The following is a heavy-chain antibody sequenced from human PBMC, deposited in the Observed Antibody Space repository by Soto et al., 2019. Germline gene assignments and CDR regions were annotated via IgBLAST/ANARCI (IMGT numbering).Heavy chain of an antibody. CDR3: ARVPTYYDFWSGYPYY. J-gene: IGHJ4*02. CDR1: GFTFSSYA. CDR2: ISYDGSNK. Sequence: QVQLVESGGGVVQPGRSLRLSCAASGFTFSSYAMHWVRQAPGKGLEWVAVISYDGSNKYYADSVKGRFTLSRDNSKNTLYLQMNRLRAEATAVYYCARVPTYYDFWSGYPYYWGQGTLVTVSS. V-gene: IGHV3-30-3*01. D-gene: IGHD3-3*01.